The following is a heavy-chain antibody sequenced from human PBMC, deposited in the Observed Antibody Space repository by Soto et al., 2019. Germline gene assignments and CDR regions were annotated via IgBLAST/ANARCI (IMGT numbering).Heavy chain of an antibody. CDR2: IKSKTEGGTT. D-gene: IGHD6-19*01. CDR1: VFTLSNAW. V-gene: IGHV3-15*01. CDR3: TTSLYSSGWLFDY. Sequence: WGSLRISCVSSVFTLSNAWMNWVRQAPGKGLEWVGRIKSKTEGGTTDYAAPVKGRFTISRDDSKNTLYLQMNSLKTEDTAVYYCTTSLYSSGWLFDYWGQGTKVTVSS. J-gene: IGHJ4*02.